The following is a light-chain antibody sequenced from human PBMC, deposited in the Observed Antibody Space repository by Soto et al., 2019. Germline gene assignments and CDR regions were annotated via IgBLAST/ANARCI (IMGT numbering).Light chain of an antibody. V-gene: IGLV2-14*03. CDR3: LSYAGSYNFV. Sequence: QSALTQPASVSGSPGQSITISCTGTASDIGNYNYVSWYQQHPGQAPKFMIYDVNKRPSGVSHRFSGSKSGNTASLTISGLQADDEADYYCLSYAGSYNFVFGSGTKLTVL. CDR2: DVN. J-gene: IGLJ1*01. CDR1: ASDIGNYNY.